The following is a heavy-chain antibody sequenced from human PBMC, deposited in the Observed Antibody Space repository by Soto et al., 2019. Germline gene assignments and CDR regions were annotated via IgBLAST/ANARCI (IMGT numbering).Heavy chain of an antibody. Sequence: PGGSLRLSCAASGFTFSSYAMHWVRQAPGKGLEWVAVISYDGSNIYYADSVKGRFTISRDNSKNTLYLQMNSLRAEDTAVYYCARGLVGATAWFDPWGQGTLVTVSS. CDR3: ARGLVGATAWFDP. CDR2: ISYDGSNI. D-gene: IGHD1-26*01. V-gene: IGHV3-30-3*01. J-gene: IGHJ5*02. CDR1: GFTFSSYA.